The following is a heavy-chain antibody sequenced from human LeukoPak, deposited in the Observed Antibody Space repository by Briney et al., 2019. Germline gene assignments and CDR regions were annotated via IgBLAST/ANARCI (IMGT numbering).Heavy chain of an antibody. CDR2: IYYSGST. CDR3: ARETDTAMATED. V-gene: IGHV4-39*07. D-gene: IGHD5-18*01. CDR1: GGSISSSSYY. J-gene: IGHJ4*02. Sequence: SETLSLTCTVSGGSISSSSYYWGWIRQPPGKGLEWIGSIYYSGSTYYNPSLKSRVTISVDTSKNQFSLKLSSVTAADTAVYYCARETDTAMATEDWGQGTLVTVSS.